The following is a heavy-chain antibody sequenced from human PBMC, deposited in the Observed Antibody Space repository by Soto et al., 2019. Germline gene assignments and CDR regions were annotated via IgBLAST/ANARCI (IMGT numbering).Heavy chain of an antibody. Sequence: ESLQISFKGSGYYFTHYWIAWVRQTPGKGLEWMGVIYPGDSDTKYSPSFQGQVTISADKSIDTAYLQRSGLKASDTAIYYCARAGGDSDVITFYSLGKWGQATLVTVAS. CDR2: IYPGDSDT. CDR3: ARAGGDSDVITFYSLGK. V-gene: IGHV5-51*01. J-gene: IGHJ4*02. CDR1: GYYFTHYW. D-gene: IGHD3-16*01.